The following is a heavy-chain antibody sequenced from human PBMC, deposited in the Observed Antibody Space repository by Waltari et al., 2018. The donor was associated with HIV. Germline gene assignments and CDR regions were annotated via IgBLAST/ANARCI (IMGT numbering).Heavy chain of an antibody. V-gene: IGHV3-74*01. CDR2: IYTDGGTA. D-gene: IGHD6-19*01. CDR1: GSPLSTYW. J-gene: IGHJ4*02. CDR3: ARRHSSVGILDS. Sequence: EVQLVASGGGLVPPGGPLRLSCAAPGSPLSTYWMHWVRQAPGKGLVWVSRIYTDGGTASYADSVKGRFTISRDNAKNTLYLQMNSLRAEDTAVYYCARRHSSVGILDSWGQGTLVTVSS.